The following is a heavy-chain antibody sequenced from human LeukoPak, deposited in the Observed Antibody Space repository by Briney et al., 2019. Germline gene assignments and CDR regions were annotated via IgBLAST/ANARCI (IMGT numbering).Heavy chain of an antibody. D-gene: IGHD3-9*01. CDR2: ISSSSLYI. V-gene: IGHV3-21*01. Sequence: GGSLRLSCEVSGFTSSTYSMNWVRQAPGKGLEWVSSISSSSLYIYYADSVKGRFTISRDNSKNTLYLQMNSLRAEDTAVYYCAKGPSYYDILTGYDDAFDIWGQGTMVTVSS. CDR1: GFTSSTYS. J-gene: IGHJ3*02. CDR3: AKGPSYYDILTGYDDAFDI.